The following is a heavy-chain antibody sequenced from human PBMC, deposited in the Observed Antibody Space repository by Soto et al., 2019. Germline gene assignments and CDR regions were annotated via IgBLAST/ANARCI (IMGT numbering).Heavy chain of an antibody. J-gene: IGHJ4*02. CDR1: GFTFSSYG. CDR2: ISYDGSNK. Sequence: QVQLVESGGGVVQPGRSLRLSCAASGFTFSSYGMHWVRQAPGKGLEWVAVISYDGSNKYYADSVKGRFTISRDNSKNTLYLQMNSLRAEDTDVYYCAILAWYSSSSVYFDYWGQGTLVTVSS. D-gene: IGHD6-6*01. CDR3: AILAWYSSSSVYFDY. V-gene: IGHV3-30*03.